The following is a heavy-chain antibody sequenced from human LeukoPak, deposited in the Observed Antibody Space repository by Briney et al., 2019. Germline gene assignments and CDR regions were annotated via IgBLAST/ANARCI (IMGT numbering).Heavy chain of an antibody. J-gene: IGHJ4*02. Sequence: GGSLRLSCAASGFNFNSYAMSWVRQAPGKGLEWVSLISGSGDSTHYADSVKGRFTISRDNSKNTLYLQMNSLRAEDTAVHYCARTVWYSSSTSSYYFDYWGQGTLVTVSS. CDR1: GFNFNSYA. D-gene: IGHD2-2*01. CDR3: ARTVWYSSSTSSYYFDY. V-gene: IGHV3-23*01. CDR2: ISGSGDST.